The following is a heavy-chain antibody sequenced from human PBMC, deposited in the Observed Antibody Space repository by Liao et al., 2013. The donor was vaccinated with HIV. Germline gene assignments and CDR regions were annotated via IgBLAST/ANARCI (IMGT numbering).Heavy chain of an antibody. J-gene: IGHJ2*01. D-gene: IGHD6-19*01. CDR2: IYYSGRI. V-gene: IGHV4-39*07. CDR1: GDSITRSGYY. Sequence: QLQLQESGPGLVKPSETLSLICNVSGDSITRSGYYWGWIRQPPGKGLEWIGSIYYSGRIYYNPSLKSRVTISLDTSKKQFSLKLSSMTAADTAVYYCARGVRAAVARYWHFDLWGRGTLVTVSS. CDR3: ARGVRAAVARYWHFDL.